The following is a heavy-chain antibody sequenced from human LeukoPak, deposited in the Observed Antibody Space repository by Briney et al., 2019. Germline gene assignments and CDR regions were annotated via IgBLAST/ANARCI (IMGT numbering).Heavy chain of an antibody. CDR3: ASTVDTAMVTSSNY. CDR2: ISGSGGST. J-gene: IGHJ4*02. Sequence: GGSLRLSCAASGFTFSSYAMSWVRQAPGKGLEWVSAISGSGGSTYYADSVKGRFTISRDNAKNSLYLQMNSLRAEDTAVYYCASTVDTAMVTSSNYWGQGTLVTVSS. CDR1: GFTFSSYA. D-gene: IGHD5-18*01. V-gene: IGHV3-23*01.